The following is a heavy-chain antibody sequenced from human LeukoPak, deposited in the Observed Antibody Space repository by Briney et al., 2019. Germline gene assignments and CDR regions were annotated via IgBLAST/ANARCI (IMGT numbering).Heavy chain of an antibody. CDR3: ARGPGQFVRTPPRGWFDL. CDR2: IYSSGST. D-gene: IGHD6-6*01. Sequence: KPSETLSLTCTVSGGYISSYYWSWIRQPAGKGLEWIGRIYSSGSTNYNPSLKSRVTMSVDTSKNQFSLKLSAVTAADTAVYYCARGPGQFVRTPPRGWFDLWGQGTLVTVSS. J-gene: IGHJ5*02. CDR1: GGYISSYY. V-gene: IGHV4-4*07.